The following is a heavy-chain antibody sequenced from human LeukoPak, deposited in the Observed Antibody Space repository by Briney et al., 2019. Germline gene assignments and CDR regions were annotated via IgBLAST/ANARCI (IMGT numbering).Heavy chain of an antibody. CDR2: IYTSGST. V-gene: IGHV4-61*02. J-gene: IGHJ4*02. D-gene: IGHD3-10*01. CDR3: ASSYGSGSYYY. CDR1: GGSISSGSYY. Sequence: SETLSLTCTVSGGSISSGSYYWSWIRQPAGKGLEWIGRIYTSGSTNYNPSLKSRVTISVDTSKNQFSLKLSSVTAADTAVYYCASSYGSGSYYYWGQGTLVTVSS.